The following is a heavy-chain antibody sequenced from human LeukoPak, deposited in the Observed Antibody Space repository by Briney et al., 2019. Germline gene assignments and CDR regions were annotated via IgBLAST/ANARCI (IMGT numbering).Heavy chain of an antibody. CDR2: IYYSGST. V-gene: IGHV4-59*08. CDR1: GGSISSYY. Sequence: PSETLSLTCTVSGGSISSYYWSWIRQPPGKGLEWIGYIYYSGSTNYNPSLKSRVTISVDTSKNQFSLQLASVTAADTAVYYCARWRRDIVVVPAAGYFDYWGQGTLVTVSS. D-gene: IGHD2-2*01. J-gene: IGHJ4*02. CDR3: ARWRRDIVVVPAAGYFDY.